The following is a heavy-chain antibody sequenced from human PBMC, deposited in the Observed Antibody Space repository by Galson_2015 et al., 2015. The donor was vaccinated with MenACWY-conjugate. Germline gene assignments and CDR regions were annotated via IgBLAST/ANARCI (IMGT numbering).Heavy chain of an antibody. CDR3: TRAPEGDLDFDY. CDR1: GFTFTEFG. V-gene: IGHV3-48*02. CDR2: INSRSGNL. J-gene: IGHJ4*02. D-gene: IGHD2-21*02. Sequence: FLRLSCAASGFTFTEFGMTWVRQAPGKGLEWVSHINSRSGNLLYADSVKGRFTISRDNAKNSVYLQMNNLRDEDTAVYFCTRAPEGDLDFDYWGQGTMVTVSS.